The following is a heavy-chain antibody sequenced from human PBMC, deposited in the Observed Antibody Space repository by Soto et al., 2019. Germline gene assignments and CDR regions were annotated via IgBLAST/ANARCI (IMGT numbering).Heavy chain of an antibody. V-gene: IGHV5-51*01. CDR3: ARLLGPITIFGVVAAPHWFDP. CDR1: GYSFTSYW. Sequence: GECLKISCKGYGYSFTSYWICWVRQMPGKGLEWMGIIYPGDSDTRYSPSFQGQATISADKSISTAYLQWSSLKAADTAMYYCARLLGPITIFGVVAAPHWFDPWGQGTLVPVSS. D-gene: IGHD3-3*01. J-gene: IGHJ5*02. CDR2: IYPGDSDT.